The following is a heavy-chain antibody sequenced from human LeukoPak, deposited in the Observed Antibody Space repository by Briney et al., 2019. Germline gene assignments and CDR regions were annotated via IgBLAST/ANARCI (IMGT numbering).Heavy chain of an antibody. Sequence: GGSLRLSCAASGFIFSNYALSWVRQAPGKGLEWVSVISGNGGSAYYAGSVKGRFTISRDNPKNTLYLQMNSLTAEDTAIYYCAKGPTSVTTRWFDPWGQGTLVTVSS. CDR3: AKGPTSVTTRWFDP. CDR2: ISGNGGSA. J-gene: IGHJ5*02. D-gene: IGHD4-17*01. CDR1: GFIFSNYA. V-gene: IGHV3-23*01.